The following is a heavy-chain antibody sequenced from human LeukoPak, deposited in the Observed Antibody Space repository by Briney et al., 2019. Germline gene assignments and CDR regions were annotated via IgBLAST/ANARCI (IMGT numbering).Heavy chain of an antibody. CDR1: GGSISTDY. CDR3: ARANSGYDFEGYFDY. D-gene: IGHD5-12*01. J-gene: IGHJ4*02. Sequence: SETLSLTCTVSGGSISTDYWNWIRQPPGKGLEWIGYIHYTGTTNYNPSLKSRVTMSVDTSKNQFSLKLSSVTAADTAVYYCARANSGYDFEGYFDYWGQGTLVTVSS. CDR2: IHYTGTT. V-gene: IGHV4-59*12.